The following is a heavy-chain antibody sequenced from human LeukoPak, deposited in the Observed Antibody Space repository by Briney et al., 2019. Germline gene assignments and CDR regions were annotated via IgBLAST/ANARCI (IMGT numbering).Heavy chain of an antibody. D-gene: IGHD3-3*01. J-gene: IGHJ4*02. Sequence: SETLSLTCTVSGGSISSYYWSWIRQPPGKWLGWIGYIYDSGSTNYTPSLKSRFTISVDTSKNQFYLKLSSVTAADTAVYYCARDSSSPYDFWSGYDYWGQGTLVTVSS. CDR3: ARDSSSPYDFWSGYDY. CDR1: GGSISSYY. CDR2: IYDSGST. V-gene: IGHV4-59*01.